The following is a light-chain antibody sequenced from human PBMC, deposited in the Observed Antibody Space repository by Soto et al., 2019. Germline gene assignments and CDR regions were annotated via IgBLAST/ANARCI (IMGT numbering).Light chain of an antibody. CDR1: QSLTSN. J-gene: IGKJ4*01. Sequence: EILLTQSPVTLSVSPGARATLSCRASQSLTSNLAWYQQRPGQAPRLLIYDTSTRSTDVPARFSGSGSGTEFTLTVASLQSEDFAGYYCQQYKHWPRMLSFGGGTRVEL. V-gene: IGKV3-15*01. CDR3: QQYKHWPRMLS. CDR2: DTS.